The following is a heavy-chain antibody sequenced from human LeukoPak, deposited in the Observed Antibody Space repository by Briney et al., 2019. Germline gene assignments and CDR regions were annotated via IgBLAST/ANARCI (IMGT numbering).Heavy chain of an antibody. CDR1: GFTFSSYS. D-gene: IGHD3-10*01. CDR3: AKHQGGFVYGSGSYCGY. CDR2: ISSSSSYI. Sequence: GGSLRLSCAASGFTFSSYSMNWVRQAPGKGLEWVSSISSSSSYIYYADSVKGRFTISRDNAKNSLYLQMNSLRDEDTAEYYCAKHQGGFVYGSGSYCGYWGQGTLVTVSS. V-gene: IGHV3-21*04. J-gene: IGHJ4*02.